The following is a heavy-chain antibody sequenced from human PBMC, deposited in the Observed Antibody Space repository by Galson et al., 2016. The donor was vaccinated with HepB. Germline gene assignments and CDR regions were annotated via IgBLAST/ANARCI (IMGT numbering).Heavy chain of an antibody. CDR2: ITGGGGTT. V-gene: IGHV3-23*01. J-gene: IGHJ4*02. CDR3: AKALAPYCSGGACFRGFDT. Sequence: SLRLSCAASGFLFSTYALSWVRQAPGTGLELVSGITGGGGTTHYADSVKGRFTISRENSKSTLHLQMNSLRAEDTAIYYCAKALAPYCSGGACFRGFDTWGRGTLVTVSS. CDR1: GFLFSTYA. D-gene: IGHD2-8*02.